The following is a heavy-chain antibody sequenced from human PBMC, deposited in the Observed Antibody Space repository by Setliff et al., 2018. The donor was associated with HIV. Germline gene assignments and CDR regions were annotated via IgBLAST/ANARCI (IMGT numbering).Heavy chain of an antibody. D-gene: IGHD1-1*01. CDR1: GGSISSGSYY. Sequence: PSETLSLTCTVSGGSISSGSYYWTWIRQPAGKGLEWIGHIYTTGSTNYNPSLKSRVTMSVDTSKNQFSLNLRSVTAADTAVYYCARGARYAYLFDYWGQGTLVTVSS. J-gene: IGHJ4*02. V-gene: IGHV4-61*09. CDR3: ARGARYAYLFDY. CDR2: IYTTGST.